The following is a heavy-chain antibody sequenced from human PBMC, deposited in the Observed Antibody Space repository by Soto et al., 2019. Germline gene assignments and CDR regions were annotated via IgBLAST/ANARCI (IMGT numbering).Heavy chain of an antibody. J-gene: IGHJ4*02. CDR2: ISWNSGSI. CDR1: GFTFDDYA. D-gene: IGHD2-8*02. V-gene: IGHV3-9*01. CDR3: AKAGGSATRSLVY. Sequence: EVQLVESGGGLVQPGRSLRLSCAASGFTFDDYAMRWVRQAPGKGLEWVSGISWNSGSIGYADSVKGRFTISRDNAKNSLYLQMNSLRAEDTALYYCAKAGGSATRSLVYWGQGTLVTVSS.